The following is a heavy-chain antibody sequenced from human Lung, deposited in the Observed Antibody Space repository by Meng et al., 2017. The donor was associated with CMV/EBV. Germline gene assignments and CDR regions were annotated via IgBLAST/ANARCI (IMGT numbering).Heavy chain of an antibody. V-gene: IGHV4-59*01. Sequence: SETXSLXXTVSGGSISSYYWSWIRQPPGKGLEWIGYIYYSGSTNYNPSLKSRVTISVDTSKNQFSLKLSSVTAADTAVYYCAREPAAAGGDAFDIWGQGTMVXVSS. CDR1: GGSISSYY. D-gene: IGHD6-13*01. J-gene: IGHJ3*02. CDR3: AREPAAAGGDAFDI. CDR2: IYYSGST.